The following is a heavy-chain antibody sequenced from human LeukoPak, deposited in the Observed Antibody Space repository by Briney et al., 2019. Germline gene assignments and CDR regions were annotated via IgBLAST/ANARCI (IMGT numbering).Heavy chain of an antibody. CDR1: GGSISSNNW. CDR3: ARAARITMIVVEAGYFDY. CDR2: IYHHGAT. V-gene: IGHV4-4*02. D-gene: IGHD3-22*01. J-gene: IGHJ4*02. Sequence: SETLSLTCAVSGGSISSNNWWTWVRQPPGKGLEWIGEIYHHGATNYNPSLKSRVTLSVDKSKNQFSLQLNSVTAADTAVYYCARAARITMIVVEAGYFDYWGQGTLVTVSS.